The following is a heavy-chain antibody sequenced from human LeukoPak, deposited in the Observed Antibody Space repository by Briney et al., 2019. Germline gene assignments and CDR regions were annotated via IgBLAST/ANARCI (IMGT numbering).Heavy chain of an antibody. CDR3: ARGLGQSPGIAAATIWFDP. V-gene: IGHV4-59*12. J-gene: IGHJ5*02. CDR1: GGSMSSYY. CDR2: IYHSGST. D-gene: IGHD6-13*01. Sequence: SETLSLTCSVSGGSMSSYYWSWIRQSPGKGLEWIGYIYHSGSTNYNPSLKSRVTISVDTSKNQFSLKLSSVTAADTAVYYCARGLGQSPGIAAATIWFDPWGQGTLVTVSS.